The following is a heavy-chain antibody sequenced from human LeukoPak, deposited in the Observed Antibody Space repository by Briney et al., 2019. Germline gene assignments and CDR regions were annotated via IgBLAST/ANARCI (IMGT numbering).Heavy chain of an antibody. Sequence: PGGSLRLSCAASGFTFDDYAMHWVRQAPGKGLEWVSGISWNSGSIGYADSVKGRFTISRDNAKNSLYLQMNSLRAEDTALYYCARTGVIPYSSSPDGRDHYYYYGMDVWGQGTTVTVSS. CDR3: ARTGVIPYSSSPDGRDHYYYYGMDV. CDR1: GFTFDDYA. V-gene: IGHV3-9*01. CDR2: ISWNSGSI. D-gene: IGHD6-13*01. J-gene: IGHJ6*02.